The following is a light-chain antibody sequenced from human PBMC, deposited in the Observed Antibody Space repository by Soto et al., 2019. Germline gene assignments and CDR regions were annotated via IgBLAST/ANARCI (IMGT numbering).Light chain of an antibody. J-gene: IGLJ3*02. CDR3: QSYDNSLRAWV. CDR1: SSNIGPGSD. CDR2: TNS. Sequence: QSVLTHPPSVSGSPGQRVTISCTGSSSNIGPGSDVHWYQHLPGRAPKLLIYTNSLRPSGVPDRFSGSKSGASASLAITGLQAADEGVYHCQSYDNSLRAWVFGGGTKLTVL. V-gene: IGLV1-40*01.